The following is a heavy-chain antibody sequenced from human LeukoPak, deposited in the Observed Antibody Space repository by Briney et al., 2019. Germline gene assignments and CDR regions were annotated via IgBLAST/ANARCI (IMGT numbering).Heavy chain of an antibody. CDR2: ICPSGTDT. CDR3: AKRGGYEPMAAFDY. V-gene: IGHV3-23*01. J-gene: IGHJ4*02. Sequence: PGRSHRPFCAASGFTFNSYAMSWVRQPPGKWLEWVSSICPSGTDTYYADSVKGRFTISRDNSKNTLYLQMRSLRAEDSAVYYCAKRGGYEPMAAFDYWGQGTLVTVSS. D-gene: IGHD3-16*01. CDR1: GFTFNSYA.